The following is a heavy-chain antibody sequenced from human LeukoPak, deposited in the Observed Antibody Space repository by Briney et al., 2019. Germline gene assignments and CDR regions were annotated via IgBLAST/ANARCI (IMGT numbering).Heavy chain of an antibody. V-gene: IGHV4-34*01. CDR1: GGSFSGYY. CDR2: INHSGST. CDR3: ARGLLGSGWSRVVYYYYMDV. J-gene: IGHJ6*03. Sequence: SETLSLTCAVYGGSFSGYYWSWIRQPPGKGREWIGEINHSGSTNYNPSLKSRVTISVDTSKNQFSLKLSSVTAADTAVYYCARGLLGSGWSRVVYYYYMDVWGKGTTVTVSS. D-gene: IGHD6-19*01.